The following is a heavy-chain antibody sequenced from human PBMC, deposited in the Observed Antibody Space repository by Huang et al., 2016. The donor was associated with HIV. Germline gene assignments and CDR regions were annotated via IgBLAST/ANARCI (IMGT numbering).Heavy chain of an antibody. V-gene: IGHV3-30*18. CDR3: AKDLEDQLLYLTYYYYYYGMDV. Sequence: QVQLVESGGGVVQPGRSLRLSCAASGFTFSSYGMHWVRQDPGKGLELVAVRSYDGSNKYYADSVKGRFTISRDNSKNTLYLQMNSLRAEDTAVYYCAKDLEDQLLYLTYYYYYYGMDVWGQGTTVTVSS. CDR2: RSYDGSNK. J-gene: IGHJ6*02. CDR1: GFTFSSYG. D-gene: IGHD2-2*02.